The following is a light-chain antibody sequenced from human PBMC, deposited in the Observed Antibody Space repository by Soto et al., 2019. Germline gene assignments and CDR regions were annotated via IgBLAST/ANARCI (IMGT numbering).Light chain of an antibody. J-gene: IGLJ2*01. CDR1: SRDVGGYNY. V-gene: IGLV2-14*01. Sequence: QSALTQPASVSGSPGQSITISCTGTSRDVGGYNYVSWYQQHPGKAPKLMIYDVSNRPSGVSNCFSGSKSGNTASLTISGLQAEDEADYYCSSYTSSSIVVFGGGTKLTVL. CDR3: SSYTSSSIVV. CDR2: DVS.